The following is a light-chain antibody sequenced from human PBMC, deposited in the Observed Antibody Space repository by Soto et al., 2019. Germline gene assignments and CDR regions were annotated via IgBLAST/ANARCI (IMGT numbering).Light chain of an antibody. CDR3: QQYGTSPWT. J-gene: IGKJ1*01. CDR1: ESISNSY. V-gene: IGKV3-20*01. CDR2: VAS. Sequence: EIVLTQSPGTLYLSPGERATLSCRASESISNSYLAWYQQKPGQAPRVLIYVASTRATGIPARFSGSGSGTDFTLSISRVEPEDFAVYYCQQYGTSPWTFGQGTKVEIK.